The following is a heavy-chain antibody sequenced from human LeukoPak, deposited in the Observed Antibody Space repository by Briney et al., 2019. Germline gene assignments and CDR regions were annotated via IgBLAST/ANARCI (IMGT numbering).Heavy chain of an antibody. CDR2: IYYSGGT. Sequence: SETLSLTCTVSSDSLSSYYWNWIRQVPGRGLEWIGYIYYSGGTYYNPSLEGRVTISVDSAMNQFSLKLSSVTAADTAVYYCARSGHSYGTYYFDYWGPRSLVIVSS. CDR1: SDSLSSYY. V-gene: IGHV4-59*01. CDR3: ARSGHSYGTYYFDY. D-gene: IGHD5-18*01. J-gene: IGHJ4*02.